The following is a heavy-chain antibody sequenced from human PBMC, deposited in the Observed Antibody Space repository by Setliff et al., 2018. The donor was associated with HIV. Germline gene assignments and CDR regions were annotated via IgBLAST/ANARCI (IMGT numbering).Heavy chain of an antibody. D-gene: IGHD3-22*01. CDR2: LYYSGNT. Sequence: SETLSLTCTVSSDSIRSSYWTWIRQPPGKGLEWIGSLYYSGNTNYNPSLKSRVTISADTSKNQFSLKLRSVTAADTAVYYCAGVLSSGYYDGPWGQGTLVTVSS. J-gene: IGHJ5*02. V-gene: IGHV4-59*01. CDR3: AGVLSSGYYDGP. CDR1: SDSIRSSY.